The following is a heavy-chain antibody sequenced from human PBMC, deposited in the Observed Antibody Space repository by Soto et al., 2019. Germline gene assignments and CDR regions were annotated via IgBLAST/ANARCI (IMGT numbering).Heavy chain of an antibody. Sequence: GASVKVSCKASGGTFSSYAISWVREAPGQGLEWMGGIIPIFGTANYAQKFQGRVTITADESTSTAYMELSSLRSEDTAVYYCARDTPPSSWIQLWIPLSYGMDVWGQGTTVTVSS. J-gene: IGHJ6*02. D-gene: IGHD5-18*01. CDR3: ARDTPPSSWIQLWIPLSYGMDV. CDR2: IIPIFGTA. CDR1: GGTFSSYA. V-gene: IGHV1-69*13.